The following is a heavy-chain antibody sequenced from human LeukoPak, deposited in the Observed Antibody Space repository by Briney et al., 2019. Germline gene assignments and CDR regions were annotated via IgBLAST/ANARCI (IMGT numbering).Heavy chain of an antibody. Sequence: SETLSLTCTVSGFSFSDYHWSWLRQPAGKRLEWIGRVYASGYSNYNPSLRSRVTMSLDTSKKQLSLRLSSVTAADTAVYYCARDGLYSNGYSYFDYWGQGTLVTVSP. J-gene: IGHJ4*02. CDR3: ARDGLYSNGYSYFDY. CDR1: GFSFSDYH. D-gene: IGHD3-22*01. CDR2: VYASGYS. V-gene: IGHV4-4*07.